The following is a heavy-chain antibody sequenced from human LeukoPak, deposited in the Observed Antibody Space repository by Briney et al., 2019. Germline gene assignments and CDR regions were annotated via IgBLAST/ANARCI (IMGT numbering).Heavy chain of an antibody. V-gene: IGHV4-31*03. J-gene: IGHJ3*02. CDR2: IYYSGST. CDR1: GGSISSGGYY. Sequence: SQTLSLTCTVSGGSISSGGYYWSWIRQHPGKGLEWIGYIYYSGSTYYNPSLKSRVTISVERSKNQFSLKLSAVTAADTAVYYRARGGRVVGDAFDIWGQGTMVTVSS. D-gene: IGHD1-26*01. CDR3: ARGGRVVGDAFDI.